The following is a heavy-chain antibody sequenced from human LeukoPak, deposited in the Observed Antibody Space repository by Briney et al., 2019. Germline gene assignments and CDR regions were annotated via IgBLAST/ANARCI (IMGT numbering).Heavy chain of an antibody. Sequence: PSETLSLTCTVSGDSVSNGGYYWSWIRQPPGKGLEWIGYIHYSGSTNYSPSLKSRVTISVDPSKNQFSLKLSSVTAADTAVYYCARSQPSTTYDYWGQGTLVTVSS. V-gene: IGHV4-61*08. CDR3: ARSQPSTTYDY. J-gene: IGHJ4*02. CDR2: IHYSGST. CDR1: GDSVSNGGYY. D-gene: IGHD5/OR15-5a*01.